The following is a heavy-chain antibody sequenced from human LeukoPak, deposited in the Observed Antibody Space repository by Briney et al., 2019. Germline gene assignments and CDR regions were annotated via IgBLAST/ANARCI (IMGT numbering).Heavy chain of an antibody. CDR3: ARAGPLCSSTSCYKERYYYYYMDV. J-gene: IGHJ6*03. CDR2: INPNSGGT. CDR1: VYTFTGYY. D-gene: IGHD2-2*02. V-gene: IGHV1-2*02. Sequence: GASVKVSCKASVYTFTGYYMHWVRQAPGQGLEWMGWINPNSGGTNYAQKFQGRVTMTRDTSISTAYMELSRLRSDDTAVYYCARAGPLCSSTSCYKERYYYYYMDVWGKGTTVTVSS.